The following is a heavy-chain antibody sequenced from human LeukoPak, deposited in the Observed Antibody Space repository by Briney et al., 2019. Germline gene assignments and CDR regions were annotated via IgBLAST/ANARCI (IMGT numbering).Heavy chain of an antibody. J-gene: IGHJ4*02. CDR1: GFTFSDYY. D-gene: IGHD3-9*01. V-gene: IGHV3-11*04. CDR3: AREMYYDILTGPLGFDY. CDR2: ISSSGSTI. Sequence: GGSLRLFCAASGFTFSDYYMSWIRQAPGKGLEWVSYISSSGSTIYYADSVKGRFTISRDNAKNSLYLQMNSLRAEDTAVYYCAREMYYDILTGPLGFDYWGQGTLVTVSS.